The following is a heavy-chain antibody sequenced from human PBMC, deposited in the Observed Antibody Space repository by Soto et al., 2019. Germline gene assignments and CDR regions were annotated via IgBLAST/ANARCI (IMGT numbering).Heavy chain of an antibody. CDR2: FSGAGGTT. J-gene: IGHJ4*02. V-gene: IGHV3-23*01. Sequence: EVQLLESGGGLVPPGGSLRLSCADSGFTFSSYAMSWVRQAPGKGLEWVSGFSGAGGTTYYADSVKGRFTISRDNSKNTLHLHMNSLRAEDTALYYCAKDLGNRNSFDYWGQGTLVTVSS. CDR3: AKDLGNRNSFDY. D-gene: IGHD7-27*01. CDR1: GFTFSSYA.